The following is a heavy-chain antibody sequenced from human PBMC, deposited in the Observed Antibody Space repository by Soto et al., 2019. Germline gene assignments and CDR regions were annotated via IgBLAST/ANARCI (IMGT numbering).Heavy chain of an antibody. V-gene: IGHV1-8*01. CDR2: MNPNSGNT. D-gene: IGHD3-10*01. CDR3: ATFRGSGSYYTNWFDP. Sequence: QVQLVQSGAEVKKPGASVKVSCKASGYTFTSYDINWVRQATGQGLEWMGWMNPNSGNTGYAQKFQGRVTMTRNTSISTAYMELSSLRSEDTAVYYCATFRGSGSYYTNWFDPWGQGTLVTVSS. CDR1: GYTFTSYD. J-gene: IGHJ5*02.